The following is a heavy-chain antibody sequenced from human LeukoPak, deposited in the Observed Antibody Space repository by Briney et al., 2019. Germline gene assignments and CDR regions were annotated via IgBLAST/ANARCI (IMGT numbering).Heavy chain of an antibody. Sequence: GASVKVSCKASGYTFTCYGISWVRQAPGQGLEWMGWISAYNGNTNYAQKLQGRVTMTTDTSTSTAYMELRSLRSDDTAVYYCARGVRDIVVVPAAMALFDYWGQGTLVTVSS. CDR3: ARGVRDIVVVPAAMALFDY. D-gene: IGHD2-2*01. CDR2: ISAYNGNT. CDR1: GYTFTCYG. V-gene: IGHV1-18*04. J-gene: IGHJ4*02.